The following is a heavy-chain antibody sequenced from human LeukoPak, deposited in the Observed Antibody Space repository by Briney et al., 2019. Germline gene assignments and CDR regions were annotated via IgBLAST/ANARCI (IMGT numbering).Heavy chain of an antibody. Sequence: SETLSLTCTVSGGSISTSSYYWGWIRQPPGKGLEWIGSISYSGSTFYNPSLKSRVTMSVDTSKNQFSLKLSSVTAADTAVYYCARHATVITTPLYHYYYYMDVWGKGTTVTVSS. CDR3: ARHATVITTPLYHYYYYMDV. J-gene: IGHJ6*03. CDR2: ISYSGST. V-gene: IGHV4-39*01. D-gene: IGHD4-11*01. CDR1: GGSISTSSYY.